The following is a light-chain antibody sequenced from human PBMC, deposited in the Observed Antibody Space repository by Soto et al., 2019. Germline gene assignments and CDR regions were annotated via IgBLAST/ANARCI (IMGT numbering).Light chain of an antibody. CDR2: DAS. Sequence: DIQMTQSPSTLSASVGDRVTITCRASQSISSWLAWYQQKPGKAPKLLIYDASSLESGVPSRCSGSGSGTEITLTIGSLQPDDFATYYCQQYNSYSGTFGQGTKVEIK. CDR3: QQYNSYSGT. V-gene: IGKV1-5*01. CDR1: QSISSW. J-gene: IGKJ1*01.